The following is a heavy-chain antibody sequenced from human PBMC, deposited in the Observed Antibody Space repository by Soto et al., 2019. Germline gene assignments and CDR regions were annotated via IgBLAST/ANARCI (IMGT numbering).Heavy chain of an antibody. CDR3: AKDGRDCSSTSCYVGYYYMDV. J-gene: IGHJ6*03. CDR2: ISWNSGSK. D-gene: IGHD2-2*01. Sequence: SLRLSCAASGFTFDDYAMHWVRQAPGKGLEWVSGISWNSGSKAYADSVKGRFTISKDNAKNSLYLQMNSLRAEDTALYYCAKDGRDCSSTSCYVGYYYMDVWGKGTTVTVSS. CDR1: GFTFDDYA. V-gene: IGHV3-9*01.